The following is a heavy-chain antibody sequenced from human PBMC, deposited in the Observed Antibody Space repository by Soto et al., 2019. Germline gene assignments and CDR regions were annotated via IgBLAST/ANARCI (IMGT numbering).Heavy chain of an antibody. D-gene: IGHD6-6*01. CDR3: AREGPRPYYYYGMDV. J-gene: IGHJ6*02. Sequence: QAQLEQSRAEVKKPGASVKVSCKSSVYTFSTSGISWVRQAPGQRLEGMGWISTYNGEANYAQRFQGRVTMTTDTSRSTTVMRLRSLRSDDTAVYYCAREGPRPYYYYGMDVWGQGTTVTVSS. CDR1: VYTFSTSG. V-gene: IGHV1-18*01. CDR2: ISTYNGEA.